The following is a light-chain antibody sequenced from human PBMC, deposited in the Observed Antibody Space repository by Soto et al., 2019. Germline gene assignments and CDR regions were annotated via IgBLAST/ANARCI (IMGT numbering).Light chain of an antibody. CDR3: SSYAGSNNFV. Sequence: ALTQPPSASGSPGQSVTISCTGTSSDVGGYDYVSWYQQHPGKAPKLMIYEVTKRPSGVPDRFSGSKSGNTASLTVSGLQAEDEADYYCSSYAGSNNFVFGTGTKATVL. CDR2: EVT. V-gene: IGLV2-8*01. J-gene: IGLJ1*01. CDR1: SSDVGGYDY.